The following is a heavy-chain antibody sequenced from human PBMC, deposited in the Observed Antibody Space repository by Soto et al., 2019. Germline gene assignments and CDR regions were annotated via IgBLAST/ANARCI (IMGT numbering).Heavy chain of an antibody. Sequence: PSETLSLTCTVSGGSVSSGSYYWSWIRQPPGKGLEWIGYIYYSGSTNYNPSLKSRVTISVDTSKNQFSLKLSSVTAADTAVYYCARAPWIYGDYPTNWFDPWGQGTLVTVSS. CDR3: ARAPWIYGDYPTNWFDP. CDR2: IYYSGST. D-gene: IGHD4-17*01. V-gene: IGHV4-61*01. CDR1: GGSVSSGSYY. J-gene: IGHJ5*02.